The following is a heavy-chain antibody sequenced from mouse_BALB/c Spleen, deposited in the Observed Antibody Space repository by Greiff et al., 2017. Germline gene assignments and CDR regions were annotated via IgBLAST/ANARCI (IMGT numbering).Heavy chain of an antibody. V-gene: IGHV5-6*02. CDR2: ISSGGSYT. Sequence: EVKVVESGGDLVKPGGSLKLSCAASGFTFSSYGMSWVRQTPDKRLEWVATISSGGSYTYYPDSVKGRFTISRDNAKNTLYLQMSSLKSEDTAMYYCARRKIYDGYSGYAMDYWGQGTSVTVSS. CDR3: ARRKIYDGYSGYAMDY. CDR1: GFTFSSYG. D-gene: IGHD2-3*01. J-gene: IGHJ4*01.